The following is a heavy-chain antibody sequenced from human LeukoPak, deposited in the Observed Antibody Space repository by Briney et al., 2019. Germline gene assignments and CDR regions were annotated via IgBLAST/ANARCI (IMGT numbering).Heavy chain of an antibody. CDR1: GFTVSSNY. CDR3: APLPAATPYYGMDV. CDR2: IYSGGST. J-gene: IGHJ6*02. D-gene: IGHD4-23*01. Sequence: GGSLRLSCAASGFTVSSNYMSWVRQAPGKGLEWVSVIYSGGSTYYADSVKGRLIISRDNSKNTLYLQMNSLRAEDTAVYYCAPLPAATPYYGMDVWGQGTTVTVSS. V-gene: IGHV3-53*01.